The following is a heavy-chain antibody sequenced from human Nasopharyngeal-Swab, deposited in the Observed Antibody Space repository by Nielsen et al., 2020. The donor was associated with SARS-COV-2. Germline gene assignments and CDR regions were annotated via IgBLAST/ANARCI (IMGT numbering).Heavy chain of an antibody. J-gene: IGHJ3*02. Sequence: WVRQAPGQGLVGMGIINPSGGSTSYAQKFQGRVTMTRDMSTSTVYMELSSLRSEDTAVYYCARDRWPIVVVPAASDAFDIWGQGTMVTVSS. CDR2: INPSGGST. D-gene: IGHD2-2*01. V-gene: IGHV1-46*01. CDR3: ARDRWPIVVVPAASDAFDI.